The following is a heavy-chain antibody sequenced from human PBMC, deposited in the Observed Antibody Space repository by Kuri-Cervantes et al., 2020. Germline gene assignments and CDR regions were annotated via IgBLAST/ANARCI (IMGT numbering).Heavy chain of an antibody. CDR1: GFTFSSYA. CDR2: IKQDGSEK. V-gene: IGHV3-7*01. J-gene: IGHJ4*02. Sequence: GESLKISCAASGFTFSSYAMHWVRQAPGKGLEWVANIKQDGSEKYYVDSVKGRFTISRDNAKNSLYLQMNSLRAEDTAVYYCARDSRSGLDYWGQGTLVTVSS. CDR3: ARDSRSGLDY. D-gene: IGHD3-3*01.